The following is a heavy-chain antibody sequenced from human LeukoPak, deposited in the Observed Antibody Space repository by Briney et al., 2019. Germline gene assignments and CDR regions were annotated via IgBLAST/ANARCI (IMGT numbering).Heavy chain of an antibody. CDR2: INPSGGST. Sequence: ASVKVSCKASGYTFTSYYMHWVRQAPGQGLEWMEIINPSGGSTSYAQKFQGRATMTRDTSTSTVYMELSSLRSEDTAVYYCARDSAKGAFDIWGQGTMVTVSS. CDR3: ARDSAKGAFDI. J-gene: IGHJ3*02. CDR1: GYTFTSYY. V-gene: IGHV1-46*01. D-gene: IGHD4/OR15-4a*01.